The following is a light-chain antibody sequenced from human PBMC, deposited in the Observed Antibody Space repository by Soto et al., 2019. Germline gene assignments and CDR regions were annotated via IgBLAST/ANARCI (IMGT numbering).Light chain of an antibody. V-gene: IGLV2-14*01. Sequence: ALAQPASVSGSPGQSITISCTGTSSDVGGYNYVSWYQQHPGKAPKLMIYAVSNRPSGVSNRFSGSKSGNTATLTISGLQAEDAADYYCCSYTVSGTYVFGTGTKVTVL. CDR2: AVS. CDR1: SSDVGGYNY. CDR3: CSYTVSGTYV. J-gene: IGLJ1*01.